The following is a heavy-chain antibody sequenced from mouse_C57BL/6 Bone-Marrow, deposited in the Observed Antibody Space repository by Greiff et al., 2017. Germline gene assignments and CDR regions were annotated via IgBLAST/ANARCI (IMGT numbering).Heavy chain of an antibody. J-gene: IGHJ4*01. Sequence: VQLQQSGAELVRPGASVKLSCTASGFNIKDDYMHWVKQRPEQGLEWIGWIDPENGDTEYASKFPGKATITADTSSNTAYLQLSSLTSEDTAVYYCTTFWSTYDYDGYYAMDYWGQGTSGTVSS. CDR1: GFNIKDDY. CDR2: IDPENGDT. CDR3: TTFWSTYDYDGYYAMDY. V-gene: IGHV14-4*01. D-gene: IGHD2-4*01.